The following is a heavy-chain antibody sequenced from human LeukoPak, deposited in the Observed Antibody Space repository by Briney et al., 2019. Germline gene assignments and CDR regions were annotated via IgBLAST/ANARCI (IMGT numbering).Heavy chain of an antibody. CDR3: ARLGKMNLVQGVFWYFDL. V-gene: IGHV4-39*01. J-gene: IGHJ2*01. CDR2: IYYSGST. D-gene: IGHD3-10*01. Sequence: PSETLSLTCTVSGGSISSSSYYWGWIRQPPGKGLEWIGSIYYSGSTYYNPSLKSRVTISVDTSKNQFSLKLSSVTAADTAVYYCARLGKMNLVQGVFWYFDLWGRGSLVTVSS. CDR1: GGSISSSSYY.